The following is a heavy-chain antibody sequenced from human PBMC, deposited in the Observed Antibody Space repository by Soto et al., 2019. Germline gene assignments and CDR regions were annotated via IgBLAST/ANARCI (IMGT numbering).Heavy chain of an antibody. CDR1: GASITNYY. J-gene: IGHJ5*02. CDR3: ARGRKSSSWSRNWFDP. CDR2: ISYRSGRT. V-gene: IGHV4-59*08. Sequence: SETLSLTCTVSGASITNYYWSWIRQPPGKGLEWVGYISYRSGRTNYNPSLKSRVTISVDTSKNQFSLKLSSVTAADTAVYYCARGRKSSSWSRNWFDPWGQGTLVTVSS. D-gene: IGHD6-13*01.